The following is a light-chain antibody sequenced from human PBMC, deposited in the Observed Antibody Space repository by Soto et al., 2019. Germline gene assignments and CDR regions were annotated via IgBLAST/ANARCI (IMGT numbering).Light chain of an antibody. CDR3: NSYTSIHGVV. V-gene: IGLV2-14*03. CDR1: SSDVGGYDF. J-gene: IGLJ2*01. CDR2: AVS. Sequence: QSALTQPASVSGSAGQSITIYSTGTSSDVGGYDFVSWYQQYPGKAPKLMIYAVSDRPSGVSNRFSGSKSGNTSSLTISWLPPEYEADYFCNSYTSIHGVVFGGGTKLTVL.